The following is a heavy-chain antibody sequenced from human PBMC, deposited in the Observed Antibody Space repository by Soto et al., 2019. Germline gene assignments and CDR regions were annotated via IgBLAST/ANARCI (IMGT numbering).Heavy chain of an antibody. J-gene: IGHJ4*02. CDR3: ATDSNYDVSNSF. CDR2: ILPVSAPP. D-gene: IGHD3-3*01. V-gene: IGHV1-69*13. CDR1: GGTLNNYA. Sequence: SVKVSCKASGGTLNNYAIDWVRQAPGQGLEWMGGILPVSAPPDYAQKFQGRVSITADHSTSTVYMELSRLKSDDTAVYFCATDSNYDVSNSFWGQGTLVTVSS.